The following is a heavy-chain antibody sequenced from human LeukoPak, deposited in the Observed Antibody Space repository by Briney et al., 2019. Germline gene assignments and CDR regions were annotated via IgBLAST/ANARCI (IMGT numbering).Heavy chain of an antibody. CDR3: ARDRTTLIDY. CDR1: GFTFSSYS. V-gene: IGHV3-48*02. J-gene: IGHJ4*01. D-gene: IGHD1-14*01. Sequence: GGSLRRSCSASGFTFSSYSMDWVRQAPGKGLEWLSYITSSSGTIYYADSVKGRFTVSRDNAKNSLYLQMNSLRDEDTAVYYCARDRTTLIDYWGQGIQVTVSS. CDR2: ITSSSGTI.